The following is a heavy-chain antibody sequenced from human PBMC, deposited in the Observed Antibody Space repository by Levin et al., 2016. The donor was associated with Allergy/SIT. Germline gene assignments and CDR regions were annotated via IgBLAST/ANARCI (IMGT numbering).Heavy chain of an antibody. CDR2: ISWNSGAI. CDR1: GFTFGDYG. V-gene: IGHV3-9*01. D-gene: IGHD6-19*01. J-gene: IGHJ4*02. Sequence: GGSLRLSCAVSGFTFGDYGMHWVRQAPGKGLEWVSGISWNSGAIAYAESVKGRFTISRDNAKNSLFLEMNSLRSEDTAFYYCTKAYLRVAGPFDYWGQGTLVTVSS. CDR3: TKAYLRVAGPFDY.